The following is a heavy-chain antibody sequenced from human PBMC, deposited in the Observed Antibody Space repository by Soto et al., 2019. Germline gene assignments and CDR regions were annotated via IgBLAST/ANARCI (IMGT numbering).Heavy chain of an antibody. Sequence: QVQLVQSGAEVKKPGSSVKVSCKASGGIFSTYAISWLRQAPGQGLEWMGGIIPLFGTPNYAQRFQGRVTSTADESTTTAYMELSRLRCGDSAVYYCARDRDDYGSGNYYNRIDFWGQGTLVTVSS. CDR1: GGIFSTYA. CDR3: ARDRDDYGSGNYYNRIDF. CDR2: IIPLFGTP. D-gene: IGHD3-10*01. J-gene: IGHJ4*02. V-gene: IGHV1-69*01.